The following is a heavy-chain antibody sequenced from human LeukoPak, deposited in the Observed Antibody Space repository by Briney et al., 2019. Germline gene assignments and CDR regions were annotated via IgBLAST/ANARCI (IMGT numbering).Heavy chain of an antibody. J-gene: IGHJ4*02. D-gene: IGHD3-3*01. CDR1: GGSISSGGYY. CDR2: IYYSGST. V-gene: IGHV4-61*08. Sequence: SETLSLTCTVSGGSISSGGYYWSWIRQHPGKGLEWIGYIYYSGSTNYNPSLKSRVTISVDTSKNQFSLKLSSVTAADTAVYYCARVTYYDFWSGYYIDYWGQGTLVTVSS. CDR3: ARVTYYDFWSGYYIDY.